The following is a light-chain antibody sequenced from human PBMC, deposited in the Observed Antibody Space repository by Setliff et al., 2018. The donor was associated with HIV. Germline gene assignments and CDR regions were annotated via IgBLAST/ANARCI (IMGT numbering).Light chain of an antibody. J-gene: IGLJ1*01. V-gene: IGLV2-14*03. CDR2: DVT. CDR1: TNDVGNYNY. Sequence: QPALTQPASVSGSPGQSITVSCTGTTNDVGNYNYVSWYQQHPGKAPKLMIYDVTNRPSGVSNRFSGSKSANTASLTISGLQAEDEADYYCSSYASSGTLMVFGTGTKGTVL. CDR3: SSYASSGTLMV.